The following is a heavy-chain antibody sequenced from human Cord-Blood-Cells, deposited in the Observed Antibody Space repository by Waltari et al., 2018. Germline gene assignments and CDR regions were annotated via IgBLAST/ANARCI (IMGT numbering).Heavy chain of an antibody. Sequence: QVQLVQSGAEVKKPGASVKVSCKASGYTFTGYYMHWVRQAPGQGLEWMEWIKPNSGGTTYAQKFQGRVTMTRDTSISTAYMELSRLRSDDTAVYYCARPSIAVAPHAFDIWGQGTMVTVSS. CDR2: IKPNSGGT. J-gene: IGHJ3*02. CDR3: ARPSIAVAPHAFDI. V-gene: IGHV1-2*02. D-gene: IGHD6-19*01. CDR1: GYTFTGYY.